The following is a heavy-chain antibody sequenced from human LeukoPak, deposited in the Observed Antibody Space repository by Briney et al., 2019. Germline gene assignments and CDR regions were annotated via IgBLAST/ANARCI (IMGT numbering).Heavy chain of an antibody. D-gene: IGHD1-26*01. CDR1: GFTFSSYA. CDR3: AKDVVEATKGGYFDY. J-gene: IGHJ4*02. V-gene: IGHV3-23*01. Sequence: GGSLRLSCAASGFTFSSYAMSWVRQAPGKGLEWVSAISGSGGSTYYADSVKGRFTISRDNSKNTLYLQMNSLRAEDTAVYYCAKDVVEATKGGYFDYWGQGTLVTVSS. CDR2: ISGSGGST.